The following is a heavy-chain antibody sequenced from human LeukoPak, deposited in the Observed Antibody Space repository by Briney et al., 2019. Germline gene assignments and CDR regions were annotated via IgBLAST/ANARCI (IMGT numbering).Heavy chain of an antibody. V-gene: IGHV1-18*01. CDR3: ATSQTGDNYFDY. D-gene: IGHD7-27*01. CDR2: ISAYNGNT. CDR1: GYTFTSYG. Sequence: GASVKVSCKASGYTFTSYGISWVRQAPGQGLEWMGWISAYNGNTNYAQKLQGRVTMTTDTSTSTAYMELSRLRSDDTAVYYCATSQTGDNYFDYWGQGTLVTVSS. J-gene: IGHJ4*02.